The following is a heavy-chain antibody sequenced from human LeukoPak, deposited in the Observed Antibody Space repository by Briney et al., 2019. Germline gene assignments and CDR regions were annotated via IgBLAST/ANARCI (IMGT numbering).Heavy chain of an antibody. Sequence: GGSLRLSCTASGFVFSDYSMNWVRQAPGKGLEWLSYISRDSGTIYYADSVKGRFTTSRDNARNSLFLQMSRLRAEDTAVYYCASLPGAVAVDYWGQGTLVTVSS. CDR1: GFVFSDYS. CDR3: ASLPGAVAVDY. V-gene: IGHV3-48*01. CDR2: ISRDSGTI. J-gene: IGHJ4*02. D-gene: IGHD6-19*01.